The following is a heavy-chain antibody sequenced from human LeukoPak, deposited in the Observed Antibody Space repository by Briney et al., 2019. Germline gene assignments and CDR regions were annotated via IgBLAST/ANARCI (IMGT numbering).Heavy chain of an antibody. Sequence: GGSLRLSCAGSGFTFSSYEMNWVRQAPGKGLEWVSYISSSGSTIYYADSVKGRFTISRDNAKNSLYLQMNSLRAEDTAVYYCARGTYGSGSYYPGWGQGTLVTVSS. V-gene: IGHV3-48*03. CDR1: GFTFSSYE. D-gene: IGHD3-10*01. CDR3: ARGTYGSGSYYPG. CDR2: ISSSGSTI. J-gene: IGHJ4*02.